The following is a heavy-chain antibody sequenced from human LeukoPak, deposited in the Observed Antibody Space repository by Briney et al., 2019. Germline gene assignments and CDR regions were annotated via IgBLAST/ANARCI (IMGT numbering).Heavy chain of an antibody. V-gene: IGHV4-59*08. CDR3: ARGGDTSGHYYFEYFHH. CDR1: GGSISSYY. J-gene: IGHJ1*01. CDR2: IYNSGST. D-gene: IGHD3-22*01. Sequence: SETLSLTCTVSGGSISSYYWNWIRQPPGKGLEWIGYIYNSGSTNNNPSLKSRVTISVDTSKKHFSLKLSSVTAADTAVYYCARGGDTSGHYYFEYFHHWGQGTLVAVSS.